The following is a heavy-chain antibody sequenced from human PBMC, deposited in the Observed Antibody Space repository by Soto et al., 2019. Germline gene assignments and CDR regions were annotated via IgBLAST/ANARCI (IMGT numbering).Heavy chain of an antibody. V-gene: IGHV4-30-2*01. Sequence: QLQLQESGSGLVRPSQTLSLTCAVSGGSINSGGFAWSWIRQPPGRGMEWIGYIYRGRKTSYNPSLESRVAISVDNLKNQFSLKLTSVTAADTAVYYCGRGKGGYSGYDYEVHDSFAYWGQGTLVTVSS. CDR1: GGSINSGGFA. D-gene: IGHD5-12*01. CDR2: IYRGRKT. J-gene: IGHJ4*02. CDR3: GRGKGGYSGYDYEVHDSFAY.